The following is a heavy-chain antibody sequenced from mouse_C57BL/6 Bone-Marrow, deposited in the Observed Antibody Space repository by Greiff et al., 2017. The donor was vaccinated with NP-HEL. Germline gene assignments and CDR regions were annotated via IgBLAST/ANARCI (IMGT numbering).Heavy chain of an antibody. CDR3: ARWGGPRFAY. J-gene: IGHJ3*01. Sequence: QVQLQQPGAELVKPGASVKLSCKASGYTFTSYWMHWVKQRPGQGLEWIGMIHPNSGSTNYNEKFKSKGTMTVDKSSSTAYMQLSSLTSEDSAVYYWARWGGPRFAYWGQGTLVTVSA. V-gene: IGHV1-64*01. CDR1: GYTFTSYW. CDR2: IHPNSGST.